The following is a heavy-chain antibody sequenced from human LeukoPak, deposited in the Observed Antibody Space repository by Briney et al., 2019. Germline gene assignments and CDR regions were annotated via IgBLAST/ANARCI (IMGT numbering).Heavy chain of an antibody. CDR3: AKDLYDSSSYSIPYFDY. CDR2: ISYDGSNK. J-gene: IGHJ4*02. V-gene: IGHV3-30*18. D-gene: IGHD3-22*01. Sequence: GGSLRLSCAASGFTFSSYSMNWVRQAPGKGLEWVAVISYDGSNKYYADSVKGRFTISRDNSKNTLYLQMNSLRAEDTAVYYCAKDLYDSSSYSIPYFDYWGQGTLVTVSS. CDR1: GFTFSSYS.